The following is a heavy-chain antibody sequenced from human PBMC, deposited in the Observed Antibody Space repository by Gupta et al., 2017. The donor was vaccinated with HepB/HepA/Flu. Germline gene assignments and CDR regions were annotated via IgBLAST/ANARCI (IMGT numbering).Heavy chain of an antibody. CDR2: ISGSGRSK. CDR1: GAY. CDR3: ASSSQLGAAAEH. J-gene: IGHJ1*01. Sequence: QVQLVESGGGLVKPGKSLRLSCAVSGAYMNWFRYAPGKGLEWVAGISGSGRSKYYADSVKGRFTISRDNAKNSLSLQMNSLRAEDTAGYYCASSSQLGAAAEHWGQGSLVTVSS. V-gene: IGHV3-11*04. D-gene: IGHD2-2*01.